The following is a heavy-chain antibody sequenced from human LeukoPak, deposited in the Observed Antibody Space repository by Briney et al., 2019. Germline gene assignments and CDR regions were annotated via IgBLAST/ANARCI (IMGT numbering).Heavy chain of an antibody. V-gene: IGHV4-59*01. D-gene: IGHD6-19*01. Sequence: SETLSLTCTVSGGSISSYYWSWIRQPPGKGLEWIGYIYYSGSTNYNPSLKSRVTISVDTSKNQFSLKLSSVTAADTAVYYCAREVRPRIAVAGLYSDLWGRGTLVTVSS. CDR3: AREVRPRIAVAGLYSDL. CDR1: GGSISSYY. CDR2: IYYSGST. J-gene: IGHJ2*01.